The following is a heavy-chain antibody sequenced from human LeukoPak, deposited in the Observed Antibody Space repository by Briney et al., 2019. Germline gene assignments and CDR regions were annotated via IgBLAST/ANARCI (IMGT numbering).Heavy chain of an antibody. J-gene: IGHJ4*02. Sequence: PGGSLRLSCAASGFTFSSYAMSWVRQAPGKGLEWVSAISGSGGSTYYADSVKGRFTISRDNSKNTLYLQMNSLRAEDTAVYYCARRYCSSTSCYLTFDYWGQGTLVTVSS. V-gene: IGHV3-23*01. CDR2: ISGSGGST. D-gene: IGHD2-2*01. CDR3: ARRYCSSTSCYLTFDY. CDR1: GFTFSSYA.